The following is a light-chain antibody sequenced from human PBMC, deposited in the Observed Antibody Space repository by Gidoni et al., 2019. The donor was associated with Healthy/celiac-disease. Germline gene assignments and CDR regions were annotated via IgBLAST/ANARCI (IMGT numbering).Light chain of an antibody. CDR1: FGDFTS. V-gene: IGLV2-14*03. J-gene: IGLJ1*01. CDR2: DVS. CDR3: SSTTPNNIRL. Sequence: QSALTQPASVSGSPGQSITLSCTGAFGDFTSVSWYQQHPGTAPRLIIFDVSHRPSGISFRFSGSKSANTAFLTISGLQAEDEAEYFCSSTTPNNIRLFGTGTRVIVL.